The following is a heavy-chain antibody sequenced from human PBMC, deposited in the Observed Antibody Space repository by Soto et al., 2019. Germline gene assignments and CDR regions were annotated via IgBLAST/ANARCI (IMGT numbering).Heavy chain of an antibody. CDR2: VYHTGQT. V-gene: IGHV4-61*01. CDR3: ARDFAYFDS. J-gene: IGHJ4*02. CDR1: GGSFKSGSYS. Sequence: QVQLQESDPGLVKPSETLSLTCTVSGGSFKSGSYSWSLIRQPPGKGLEWIGYVYHTGQTSYNPSLKSRVSISMDTSKNQFSLNLDSVPAADTAVYFCARDFAYFDSWGQGTLVTVSS. D-gene: IGHD3-3*01.